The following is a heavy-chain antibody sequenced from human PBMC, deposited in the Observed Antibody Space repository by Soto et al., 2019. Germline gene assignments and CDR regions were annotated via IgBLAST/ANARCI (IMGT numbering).Heavy chain of an antibody. Sequence: PGGSLRLSCAASGFTFSSYWMHWVRQAPGKGLVWVSRINSDGSSTSYADSVKGRFTISRDNAKNTLYLQMNSLRAEDTTVYYCARVSGWDPLVYGTHVWGQGTTVTVSS. J-gene: IGHJ6*02. CDR3: ARVSGWDPLVYGTHV. CDR2: INSDGSST. CDR1: GFTFSSYW. V-gene: IGHV3-74*01. D-gene: IGHD1-26*01.